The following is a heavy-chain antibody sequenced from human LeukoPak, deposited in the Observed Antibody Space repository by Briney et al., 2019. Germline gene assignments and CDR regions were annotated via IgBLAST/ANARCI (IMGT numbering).Heavy chain of an antibody. V-gene: IGHV3-9*01. Sequence: GGSLRLSCAASGFTFDDYAMHWVRQAPGKGLEWVSGINWNSGSIGYADSVKGRFTISRDNAKNSLYLQMNSLRAEDTALYYCAKDTAYYYDSSGYFDYWGQGTLVTVSS. J-gene: IGHJ4*02. CDR3: AKDTAYYYDSSGYFDY. CDR2: INWNSGSI. D-gene: IGHD3-22*01. CDR1: GFTFDDYA.